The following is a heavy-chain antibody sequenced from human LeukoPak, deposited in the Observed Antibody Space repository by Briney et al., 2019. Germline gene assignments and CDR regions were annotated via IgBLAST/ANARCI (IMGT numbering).Heavy chain of an antibody. V-gene: IGHV1-8*01. CDR3: ARGHYYGYYFDY. CDR2: MNPNSGNT. D-gene: IGHD3-10*01. J-gene: IGHJ4*02. CDR1: GGTFTSYD. Sequence: GASVKVSCKASGGTFTSYDINWVRQATGQGLEWMGWMNPNSGNTGYAQKFQGRVTMTRNTSISTAYMELSSLRSEDTPVYYCARGHYYGYYFDYWGQGTLVTFSS.